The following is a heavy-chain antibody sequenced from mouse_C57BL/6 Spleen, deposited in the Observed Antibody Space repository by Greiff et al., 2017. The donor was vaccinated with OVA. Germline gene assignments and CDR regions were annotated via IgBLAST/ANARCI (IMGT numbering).Heavy chain of an antibody. CDR3: AREDSNYGGFDY. V-gene: IGHV1-54*01. CDR1: GYAFTNYL. CDR2: INPGSGGT. Sequence: QVQLQQSGAELVRPGTSVKVSCKASGYAFTNYLIEWVKQRPGQGLEWIGVINPGSGGTNYNEKFKGKATLTADKSSSTAYMQLSSLTSEDSAVYFCAREDSNYGGFDYWGQGTTLTVSS. D-gene: IGHD2-5*01. J-gene: IGHJ2*01.